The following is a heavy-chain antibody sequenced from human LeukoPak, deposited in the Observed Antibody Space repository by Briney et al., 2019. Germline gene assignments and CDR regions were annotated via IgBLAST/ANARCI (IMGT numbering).Heavy chain of an antibody. CDR2: IKQDGSVK. D-gene: IGHD6-19*01. CDR1: GFTFSNYW. V-gene: IGHV3-7*03. Sequence: GGSLRLSCAASGFTFSNYWMSWIRQAPGKGLEWVANIKQDGSVKNYVDSVKGRFTISRDNAKNSLYLQMNSLRAEDTAIYYCARDGDTSGWYAWGQGILDTVSS. J-gene: IGHJ5*02. CDR3: ARDGDTSGWYA.